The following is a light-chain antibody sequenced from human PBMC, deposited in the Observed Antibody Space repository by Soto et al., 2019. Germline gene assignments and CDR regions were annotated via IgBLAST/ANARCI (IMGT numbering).Light chain of an antibody. CDR2: GAS. Sequence: EIVLTQSPGTLSLSPGERATLSCRASQSVSSSYLAWYQQKPGQAPRLLIYGASSRATGIPDRFSGSGSETHFTLTIRRLEPEDFAVYYCQQYGSSSWTFGQGTKVEIK. CDR1: QSVSSSY. V-gene: IGKV3-20*01. CDR3: QQYGSSSWT. J-gene: IGKJ1*01.